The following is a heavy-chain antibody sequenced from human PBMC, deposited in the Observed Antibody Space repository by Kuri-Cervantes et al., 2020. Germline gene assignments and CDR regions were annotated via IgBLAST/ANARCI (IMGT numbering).Heavy chain of an antibody. Sequence: GGSLRLSCAASGFTFSDYGMHWVRQAPGKGLEWVAVISYDGSKKYYADSVKGRFTISRDNSKNTLYQEMNSLRSEDTAVYYCATLRPGPYSSGWYSLGAWGQGTLVTVSS. CDR2: ISYDGSKK. D-gene: IGHD6-19*01. V-gene: IGHV3-30*03. J-gene: IGHJ4*02. CDR3: ATLRPGPYSSGWYSLGA. CDR1: GFTFSDYG.